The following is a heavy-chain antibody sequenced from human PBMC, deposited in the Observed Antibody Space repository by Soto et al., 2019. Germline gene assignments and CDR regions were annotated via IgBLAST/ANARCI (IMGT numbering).Heavy chain of an antibody. CDR2: IYYSGST. D-gene: IGHD3-10*01. J-gene: IGHJ3*02. CDR1: GGSISSGGYY. CDR3: ARDVSMVRGVILHDAFDI. V-gene: IGHV4-31*03. Sequence: QVQLQESGPGLVKPSQTLSLTYTVSGGSISSGGYYWSWIRQHPGKGLEWIGYIYYSGSTYYNPSLKSRVTISVDTSKNQFSLKLSSVTAADTAVYYCARDVSMVRGVILHDAFDIWGQGTMVTVSS.